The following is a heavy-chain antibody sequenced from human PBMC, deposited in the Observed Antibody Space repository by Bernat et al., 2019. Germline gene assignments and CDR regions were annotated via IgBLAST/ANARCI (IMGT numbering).Heavy chain of an antibody. V-gene: IGHV4-31*03. CDR3: ARDGGGRGYDYDYYYGMDV. D-gene: IGHD5-12*01. Sequence: QVQLQESGPGLVKPSQTLSLTCTVSGGSISSGGYYWSWIRQHPGNGLEWIGYIYYSGSTYYDPSPQSRVTISVDTSKNQFSLKMSYVTAADTDVYYCARDGGGRGYDYDYYYGMDVWGQGTTVTVSS. J-gene: IGHJ6*02. CDR1: GGSISSGGYY. CDR2: IYYSGST.